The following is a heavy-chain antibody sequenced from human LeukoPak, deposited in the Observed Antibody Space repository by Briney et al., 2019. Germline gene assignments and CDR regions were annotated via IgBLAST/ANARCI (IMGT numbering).Heavy chain of an antibody. CDR2: IFHSEST. D-gene: IGHD3-16*01. CDR3: ARDPGGYWYFDL. J-gene: IGHJ2*01. CDR1: GGSISSYY. Sequence: PSETLSLTCTVSGGSISSYYWSWIRQPPGKGLEWIGYIFHSESTYYNPSLKSRVTISLDASKNQFSLNLSSVTAADTAVYYCARDPGGYWYFDLWGRGTLVTVSS. V-gene: IGHV4-59*06.